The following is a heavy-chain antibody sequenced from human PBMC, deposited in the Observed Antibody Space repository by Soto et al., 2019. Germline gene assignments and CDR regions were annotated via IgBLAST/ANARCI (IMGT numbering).Heavy chain of an antibody. D-gene: IGHD3-10*01. CDR1: GGSISSSSYY. CDR3: ARSLGEYYYGSGSYYYYYMDV. J-gene: IGHJ6*03. V-gene: IGHV4-39*01. CDR2: IYYSGST. Sequence: SETLSLTCTVSGGSISSSSYYWGWIRQPPGKGLEWIGSIYYSGSTYYNPSLKSRFTISVDTTKNQFSLRLSSVTAADTAVYYCARSLGEYYYGSGSYYYYYMDVWGKGTTVTVSS.